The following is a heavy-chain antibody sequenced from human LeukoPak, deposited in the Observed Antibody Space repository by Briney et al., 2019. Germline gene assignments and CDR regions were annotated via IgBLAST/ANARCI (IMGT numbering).Heavy chain of an antibody. Sequence: GGSLRLSCAASGFTFSSYWMHWVRQAPGKGLVWVSRINSDGSSTSYADSVKGRFTISRDNAKNTLYLQMNSLRAEDTAVYYCARTAMVTYYYGMDVWGQGTTVTVSS. D-gene: IGHD5-18*01. J-gene: IGHJ6*02. CDR2: INSDGSST. CDR1: GFTFSSYW. V-gene: IGHV3-74*01. CDR3: ARTAMVTYYYGMDV.